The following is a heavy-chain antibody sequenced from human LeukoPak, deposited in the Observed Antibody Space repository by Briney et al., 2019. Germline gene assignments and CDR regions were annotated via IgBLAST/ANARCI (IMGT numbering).Heavy chain of an antibody. Sequence: GASVKVSCKASGYTFTGNHVHWVRQAPGQGLEWMGWIDPNSGGTMYSQKFQGRVAMTSDTSISTAYMELSGLRSDDTAVYFCAKEADIVSFDLWGRGTLVTVSS. CDR3: AKEADIVSFDL. CDR2: IDPNSGGT. D-gene: IGHD3-16*02. V-gene: IGHV1-2*02. J-gene: IGHJ2*01. CDR1: GYTFTGNH.